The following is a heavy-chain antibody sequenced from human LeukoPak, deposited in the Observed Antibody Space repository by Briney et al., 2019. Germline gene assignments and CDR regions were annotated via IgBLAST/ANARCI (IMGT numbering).Heavy chain of an antibody. V-gene: IGHV3-48*03. CDR3: ASVLPSGPPDY. D-gene: IGHD2-8*02. J-gene: IGHJ4*02. Sequence: GGSLRLSCAASGFTFTSYEMNCISSSGSTMYYADSVKGRFTISRDNAKNSLYLQMNSLRADVTAVYYCASVLPSGPPDYWGQGTLVTVSS. CDR1: GFTFTSYE. CDR2: ISSSGSTM.